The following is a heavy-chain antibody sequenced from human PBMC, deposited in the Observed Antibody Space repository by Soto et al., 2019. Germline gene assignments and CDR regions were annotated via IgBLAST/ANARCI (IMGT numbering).Heavy chain of an antibody. CDR2: IYPGDSDT. CDR3: ARVGATTWH. D-gene: IGHD1-26*01. V-gene: IGHV5-51*01. Sequence: GESLKISCKGSGYSFTTYWIAWVRQMPGKGLEWVGIIYPGDSDTRYSPSFQGQVTISTDKSINTAYLQWSGLKASDTAIYFCARVGATTWHWGQGTLVTVSS. CDR1: GYSFTTYW. J-gene: IGHJ4*02.